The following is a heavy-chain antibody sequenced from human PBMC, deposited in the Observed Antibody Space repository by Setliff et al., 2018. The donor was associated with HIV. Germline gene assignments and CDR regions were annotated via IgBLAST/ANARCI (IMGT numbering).Heavy chain of an antibody. Sequence: SETLSLTCTVSGGSISNYYWGWIRQPPGKGLEWIGSINYRGNTYYNPSLKSRAAISVDTSKNQISLKLSSVTAADTAVYYCASLDGSESPYIYYYYMDVWGEGTAVTVSS. CDR1: GGSISNYY. V-gene: IGHV4-39*01. CDR3: ASLDGSESPYIYYYYMDV. J-gene: IGHJ6*03. D-gene: IGHD3-10*01. CDR2: INYRGNT.